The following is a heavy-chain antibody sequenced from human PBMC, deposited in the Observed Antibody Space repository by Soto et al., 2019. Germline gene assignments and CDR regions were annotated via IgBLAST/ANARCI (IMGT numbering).Heavy chain of an antibody. J-gene: IGHJ4*02. V-gene: IGHV3-30-3*01. Sequence: QVQLVESGGGVVQPGRSLRLSSAASGFTFSNYAMNWVRQAPGKGLEWVALISYDGSNKYYADSVKGRFTISRDSSKNTLYLQMNSLRAADTAVYYCGRCTSTSCHLGSDYWGQGTLVTVSS. CDR2: ISYDGSNK. CDR3: GRCTSTSCHLGSDY. CDR1: GFTFSNYA. D-gene: IGHD2-2*01.